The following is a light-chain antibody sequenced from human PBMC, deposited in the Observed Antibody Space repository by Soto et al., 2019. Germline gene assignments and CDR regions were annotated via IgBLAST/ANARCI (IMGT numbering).Light chain of an antibody. CDR3: QQYGSSVWT. CDR1: QSVTTY. Sequence: VVLTQSPATLSVSPGERANISCRASQSVTTYLAWYQQKPGQAPRLLIYGASSRATDIPDRFSGSGSGTDFTLTISRLEPEDFAVYYCQQYGSSVWTFGQGTKVDIK. V-gene: IGKV3-20*01. J-gene: IGKJ1*01. CDR2: GAS.